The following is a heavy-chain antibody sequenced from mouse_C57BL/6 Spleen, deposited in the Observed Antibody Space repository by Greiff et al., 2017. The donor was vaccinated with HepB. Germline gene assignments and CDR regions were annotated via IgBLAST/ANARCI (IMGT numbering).Heavy chain of an antibody. V-gene: IGHV10-1*01. Sequence: EVKVEESGGGLVQPKGSLKLSCAASGFSFNTYAMNWVRQAPGKGLEWVARIRSKSNNYATYYADSVKDRFTISRDDSESMLYLQMNNLKTEDTAMYYCVRDYGSRLDYWGQGTTLTVSS. J-gene: IGHJ2*01. CDR2: IRSKSNNYAT. CDR1: GFSFNTYA. D-gene: IGHD1-1*01. CDR3: VRDYGSRLDY.